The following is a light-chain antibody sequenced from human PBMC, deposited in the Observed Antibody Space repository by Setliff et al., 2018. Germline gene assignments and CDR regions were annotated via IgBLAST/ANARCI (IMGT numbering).Light chain of an antibody. V-gene: IGLV1-40*01. CDR1: SSNIGAGYD. CDR3: QSYDSSLSAYV. CDR2: GNN. Sequence: VLAQPPSVSGAPGQRVTISCAGRSSNIGAGYDVHWYQQLPGTAPKLLIYGNNNRPSGVPDRFSGSQSGTSASLAITGLHSEDEADYYCQSYDSSLSAYVFGTGTKV. J-gene: IGLJ1*01.